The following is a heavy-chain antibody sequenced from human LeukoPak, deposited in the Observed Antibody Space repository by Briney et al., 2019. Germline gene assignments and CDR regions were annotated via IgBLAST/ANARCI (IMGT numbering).Heavy chain of an antibody. CDR1: GFTFSSYE. J-gene: IGHJ4*02. D-gene: IGHD3-10*01. V-gene: IGHV3-48*03. CDR2: ISSSGSTI. Sequence: GVLRLSCAASGFTFSSYEMNWVRQAPGKGLEWVSYISSSGSTIYYADSVKGRFTISRDNAKNSLYLQMNSLRAEDTAVYYCARTMVRGVTLFDYWGQGTLVTVSS. CDR3: ARTMVRGVTLFDY.